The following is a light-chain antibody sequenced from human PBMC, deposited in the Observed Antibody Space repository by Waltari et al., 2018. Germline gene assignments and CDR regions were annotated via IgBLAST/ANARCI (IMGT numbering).Light chain of an antibody. V-gene: IGKV4-1*01. Sequence: DIVMTQSPDSLAVSLGERVTIHFRSSQTILDTYDKNYLAWHQQKPGQSPRLLIYWASTREFGVPDRFSGSGSGTDFTLTISGLQAEDVAVYYCQQYFNTPITFGGGTKVEIK. CDR1: QTILDTYDKNY. CDR2: WAS. J-gene: IGKJ4*01. CDR3: QQYFNTPIT.